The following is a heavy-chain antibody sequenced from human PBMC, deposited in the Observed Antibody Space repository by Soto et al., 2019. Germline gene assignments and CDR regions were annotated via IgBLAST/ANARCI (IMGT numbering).Heavy chain of an antibody. CDR2: INAGNGNT. V-gene: IGHV1-3*01. CDR1: GYTFTSYA. CDR3: ASHGILIGTSITIFGVVIILSEY. J-gene: IGHJ4*02. Sequence: ASVKVSCKASGYTFTSYAMHWVRQAPGQRLERMGWINAGNGNTKYSQKFQGRVTITRDTSASTAYMELSSLRSEDTAVYYCASHGILIGTSITIFGVVIILSEYWGQGTLVTVSS. D-gene: IGHD3-3*01.